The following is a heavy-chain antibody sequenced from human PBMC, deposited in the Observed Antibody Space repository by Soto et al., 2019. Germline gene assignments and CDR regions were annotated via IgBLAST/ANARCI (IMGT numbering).Heavy chain of an antibody. Sequence: EVQLVESGGGLVQPGGSLRLSCAASGFTVSSNYMSWVRQAPGKGLEWVSVIYSGGSTYYADSVKGRFTNSRDNSKNTLYLQMNSLRAEDTAVYYCARVRGRYDFGIDWGQGTLVTVSS. CDR2: IYSGGST. D-gene: IGHD3-3*01. CDR3: ARVRGRYDFGID. V-gene: IGHV3-66*01. CDR1: GFTVSSNY. J-gene: IGHJ4*02.